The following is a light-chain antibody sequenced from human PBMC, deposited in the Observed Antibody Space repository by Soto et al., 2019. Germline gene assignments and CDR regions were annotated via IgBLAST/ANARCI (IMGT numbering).Light chain of an antibody. Sequence: ELVLTQSPGTLSLSPGERATLSCRASQSVSSRYLAWYQTTTGQTPRLLIYDTSIRATGVPARFSGSRSGAEFTLTISSLQSEDGAVDDCQHYVTWPLTFGGGTKVDIK. J-gene: IGKJ4*01. V-gene: IGKV3-15*01. CDR1: QSVSSRY. CDR3: QHYVTWPLT. CDR2: DTS.